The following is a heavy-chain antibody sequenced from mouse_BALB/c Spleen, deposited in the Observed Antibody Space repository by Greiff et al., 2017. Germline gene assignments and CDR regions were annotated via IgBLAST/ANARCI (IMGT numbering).Heavy chain of an antibody. CDR3: ARSLYYYGSSHYYAMDY. CDR1: GYAFTNYL. J-gene: IGHJ4*01. CDR2: INPGSGGT. D-gene: IGHD1-1*01. V-gene: IGHV1-54*01. Sequence: VQLQQSGAELVRPGTSVKVSCKASGYAFTNYLIEWVKQRPGQGLEWIGVINPGSGGTNYNEKFKGKATLTADKSSSTAYMQLSSLTSDDSAVYFCARSLYYYGSSHYYAMDYWGQGTSVTVSS.